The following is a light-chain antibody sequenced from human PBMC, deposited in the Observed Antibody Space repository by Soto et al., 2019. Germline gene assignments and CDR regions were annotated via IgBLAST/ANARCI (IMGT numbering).Light chain of an antibody. V-gene: IGKV1-5*03. CDR3: QQHNSYPFT. CDR2: KAS. Sequence: DIQMTQSPSTLSASVGDRVTITCRASQSISSWLAWYQQKPGKAPKLLIYKASSLESGVPSRFSGSESGTEFTITLSSLQPDDFSTYYCQQHNSYPFTFGPGTKVDIK. J-gene: IGKJ3*01. CDR1: QSISSW.